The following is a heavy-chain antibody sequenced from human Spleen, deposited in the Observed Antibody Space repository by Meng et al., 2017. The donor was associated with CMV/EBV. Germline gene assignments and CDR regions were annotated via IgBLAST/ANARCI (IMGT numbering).Heavy chain of an antibody. CDR1: GFTFSTYA. J-gene: IGHJ6*02. V-gene: IGHV3-23*01. CDR3: ASLGGRASPPNGFYYYGMDV. D-gene: IGHD4-23*01. CDR2: ISGSGGGTYYGDSV. Sequence: GGSLRLSCVGSGFTFSTYALTWVRQAPEKGLEWVSAISGSGGGTYYGDSVYYADSVKGRFTISRDNSKKTLYLQMTSLRVEDTAEYYCASLGGRASPPNGFYYYGMDVWGQGTTVTVSS.